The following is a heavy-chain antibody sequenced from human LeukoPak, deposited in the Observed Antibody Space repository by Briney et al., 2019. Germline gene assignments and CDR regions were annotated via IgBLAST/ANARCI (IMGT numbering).Heavy chain of an antibody. CDR2: IFYSGST. CDR3: AREGGPYRPLDY. Sequence: SETLSLTCAVSGGSIRSYYWSWIRQPPGKGLEWIGYIFYSGSTDYNPSLKSRVTISVDTSKNQFSLKLSSVTAADTALYYCAREGGPYRPLDYSGQGTLVTVSS. CDR1: GGSIRSYY. J-gene: IGHJ4*02. V-gene: IGHV4-59*01.